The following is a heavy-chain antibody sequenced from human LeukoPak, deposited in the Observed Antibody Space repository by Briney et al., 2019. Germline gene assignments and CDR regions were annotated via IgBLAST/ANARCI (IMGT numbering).Heavy chain of an antibody. J-gene: IGHJ4*02. Sequence: GGXLRLSCAASGFIFSVNYMSWVRQAPGKGLEWVSLISSGGTTYYSDSVKGRFTISRDNSKNTVYLQMDSLRAEDTAIYYCARDATYTSSWSDWGQGTLVTVSS. CDR3: ARDATYTSSWSD. CDR1: GFIFSVNY. CDR2: ISSGGTT. D-gene: IGHD6-13*01. V-gene: IGHV3-53*01.